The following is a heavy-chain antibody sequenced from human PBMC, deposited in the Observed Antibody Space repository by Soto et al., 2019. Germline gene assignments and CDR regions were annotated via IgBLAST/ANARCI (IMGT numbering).Heavy chain of an antibody. CDR1: GGSISSYY. Sequence: QVQLQESGPGLVKPSETLSLTCTVSGGSISSYYWSWIRQPPGLGLEWIGYIYYSGSTNYNPSVKSRVTISVDTSKNQVSLKLNSVTAADTAVYYCARLDGVMAAGGTGSPFKYYYGMDVWGQGTTVTVSS. V-gene: IGHV4-59*01. D-gene: IGHD6-13*01. CDR2: IYYSGST. CDR3: ARLDGVMAAGGTGSPFKYYYGMDV. J-gene: IGHJ6*02.